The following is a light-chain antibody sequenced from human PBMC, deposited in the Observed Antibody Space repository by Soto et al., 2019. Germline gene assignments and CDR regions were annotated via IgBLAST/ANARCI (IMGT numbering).Light chain of an antibody. J-gene: IGKJ1*01. CDR3: QQYTDWPLT. CDR1: QSVSSY. CDR2: GVS. V-gene: IGKV3-20*01. Sequence: EIVLTQSPGTLSLSPGERATRSCRTSQSVSSYLAWYQQKPGQAPRLLIYGVSSRATGVPDRFSGSGSGTDFTLTISRLEPEDFAVYYCQQYTDWPLTFGQGTKVDIK.